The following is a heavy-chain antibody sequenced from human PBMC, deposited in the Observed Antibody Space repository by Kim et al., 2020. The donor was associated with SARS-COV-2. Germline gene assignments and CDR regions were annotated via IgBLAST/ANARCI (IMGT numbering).Heavy chain of an antibody. CDR2: INDTGSI. CDR1: GESLSGYY. D-gene: IGHD2-8*01. J-gene: IGHJ4*02. CDR3: ARHLMY. V-gene: IGHV4-34*01. Sequence: SETLSLTCSVSGESLSGYYWTWIRQPPGKGLEWIGEINDTGSIIYNPSLKGRVTISGDTSKNQFSLKLSSVTAADTALYYCARHLMYWGQGTLVTVSS.